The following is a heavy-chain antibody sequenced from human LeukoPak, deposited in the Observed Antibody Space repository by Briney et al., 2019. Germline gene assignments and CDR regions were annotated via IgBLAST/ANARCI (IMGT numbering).Heavy chain of an antibody. J-gene: IGHJ4*02. CDR1: GFTFSSYE. CDR2: ISSSGSTI. V-gene: IGHV3-48*03. D-gene: IGHD5-12*01. CDR3: ASGGYDSSFDY. Sequence: GGSLRLSCAAFGFTFSSYEMNWVRQAPGKGLEWVSYISSSGSTIYYADSVKGRFTISRDNAKNSLYLQMNSLRAEDTAVYYCASGGYDSSFDYWGQGTLVTVSS.